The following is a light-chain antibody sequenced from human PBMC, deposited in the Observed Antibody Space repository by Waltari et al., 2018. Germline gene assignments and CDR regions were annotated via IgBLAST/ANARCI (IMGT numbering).Light chain of an antibody. Sequence: TCRASQSIFTWLAWYQHKPGKAPKLLIYKSSSLQRGVPSRFSGSGSGTEFTLTISSLQPDDFATYYCQQYNNFPYTFGQGTKLEI. J-gene: IGKJ2*01. CDR3: QQYNNFPYT. V-gene: IGKV1-5*03. CDR1: QSIFTW. CDR2: KSS.